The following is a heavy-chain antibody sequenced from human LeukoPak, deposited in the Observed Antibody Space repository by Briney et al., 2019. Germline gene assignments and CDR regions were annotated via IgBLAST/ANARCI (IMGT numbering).Heavy chain of an antibody. V-gene: IGHV3-7*03. J-gene: IGHJ6*02. CDR1: GFTFGVFW. D-gene: IGHD3-16*01. CDR3: ARGGGLDV. Sequence: PGGSLRLSCAASGFTFGVFWMNWAGRAPGKGLEWVASINHNGNVNYYVDSVKGRFTISRDNAKNSLDLQMSNLRAEDTAVYFCARGGGLDVWGQGATVTVSS. CDR2: INHNGNVN.